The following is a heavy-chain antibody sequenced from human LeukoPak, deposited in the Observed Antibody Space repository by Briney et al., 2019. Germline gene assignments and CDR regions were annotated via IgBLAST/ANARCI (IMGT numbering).Heavy chain of an antibody. Sequence: GGSLRLSCAASGFTFSSYAMHWVRQAPGKGLEYVSAISSNGGSTYYANSVKGRFTISRDNAKNSLYLQMNSLRAEDTAVYYCARALGPIFGVVMKGFDYWGQGTLVTVSS. CDR1: GFTFSSYA. CDR2: ISSNGGST. D-gene: IGHD3-3*01. V-gene: IGHV3-64*01. J-gene: IGHJ4*02. CDR3: ARALGPIFGVVMKGFDY.